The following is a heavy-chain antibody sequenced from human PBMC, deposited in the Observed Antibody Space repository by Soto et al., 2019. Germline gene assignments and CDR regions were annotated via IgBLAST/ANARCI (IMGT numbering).Heavy chain of an antibody. D-gene: IGHD6-13*01. J-gene: IGHJ4*02. CDR3: ARVPSSSYHYFDY. CDR2: NYSAGSA. CDR1: GFTVSSYY. V-gene: IGHV3-66*01. Sequence: EVQVVESGGGLVQPGGSLRLSCAASGFTVSSYYMSWVRQAPGKGLEWVSVNYSAGSADFADSVKGRFTISRDNSKNTLYLQMSSLRAEDTAVYYCARVPSSSYHYFDYWGQGTLVTVSS.